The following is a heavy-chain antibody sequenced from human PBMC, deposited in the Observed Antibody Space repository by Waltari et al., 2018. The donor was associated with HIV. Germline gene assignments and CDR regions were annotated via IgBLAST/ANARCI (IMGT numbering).Heavy chain of an antibody. D-gene: IGHD3-22*01. CDR2: IYRSGTT. V-gene: IGHV4-38-2*02. CDR3: ARDQDYYDSSGYTSYAFDI. J-gene: IGHJ3*02. Sequence: QVLLQESGPRLVKSSETLSLTCTVSASSISRNYYWGWLRQDPGKGLEWSGSIYRSGTTYYNPSFKTRVTISVNKSKNQYSLKLSSLTAADTAMYYCARDQDYYDSSGYTSYAFDIWGRGTMIIVSS. CDR1: ASSISRNYY.